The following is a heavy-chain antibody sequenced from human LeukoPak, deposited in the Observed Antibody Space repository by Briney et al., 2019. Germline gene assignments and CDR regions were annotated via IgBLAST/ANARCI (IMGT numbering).Heavy chain of an antibody. CDR1: GFTFSSYA. D-gene: IGHD6-19*01. J-gene: IGHJ4*02. CDR3: AKAFDRLPPPVEWAGTDY. Sequence: PGGSLRLSCAASGFTFSSYAMTWVRQAPGKGLEWVSVISGSGGSTYYSDSVKGRFTISRDNSKNTLYLQMNSLRAEDTAVYYCAKAFDRLPPPVEWAGTDYWGQGTLVTVSS. CDR2: ISGSGGST. V-gene: IGHV3-23*01.